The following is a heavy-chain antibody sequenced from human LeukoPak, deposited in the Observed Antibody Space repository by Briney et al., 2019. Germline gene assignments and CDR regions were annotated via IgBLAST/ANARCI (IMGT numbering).Heavy chain of an antibody. Sequence: SETLSLTCTVSGGSISSNNYYWGWIRQPPGKGLEWLGTIYYSGTTYYSPTLLSRGTLSVDMSKNQFSLKLYSVTAADTAVYYCARAYGSGSVFDYWGQGTLVTVSS. CDR2: IYYSGTT. V-gene: IGHV4-39*01. CDR3: ARAYGSGSVFDY. J-gene: IGHJ4*02. D-gene: IGHD3-10*01. CDR1: GGSISSNNYY.